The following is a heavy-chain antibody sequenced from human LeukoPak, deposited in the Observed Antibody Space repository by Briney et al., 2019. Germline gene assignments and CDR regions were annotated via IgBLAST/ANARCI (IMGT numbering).Heavy chain of an antibody. D-gene: IGHD3-16*02. J-gene: IGHJ4*02. V-gene: IGHV3-48*01. CDR1: GFTFSSYS. CDR3: AKDAVYDYVWGSYRYFDY. CDR2: ISSSSSTI. Sequence: PGGSLRLSCAASGFTFSSYSMNWVRQAPGKGLEWVSYISSSSSTIYYTDSVKGRFTISRDNSKNTLYLQMNSLRAEDTAVYYCAKDAVYDYVWGSYRYFDYWGQGTLVTVSS.